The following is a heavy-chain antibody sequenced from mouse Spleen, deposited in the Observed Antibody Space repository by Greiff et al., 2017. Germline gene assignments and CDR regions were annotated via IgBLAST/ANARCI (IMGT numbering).Heavy chain of an antibody. V-gene: IGHV5-12-1*01. Sequence: EVKVEESGGGLVKPEASLKLSCAASGFAFSSYGMAWVRQTPEKRLEWVATISTGGVSTYYPDNVKGRFTISRDNAKNTPYLQMSSLKSEDTAVYSGTRCVYYGNSYWYFDVWGAGTTVTVSS. CDR1: GFAFSSYG. D-gene: IGHD1-1*01. CDR2: ISTGGVST. J-gene: IGHJ1*01. CDR3: TRCVYYGNSYWYFDV.